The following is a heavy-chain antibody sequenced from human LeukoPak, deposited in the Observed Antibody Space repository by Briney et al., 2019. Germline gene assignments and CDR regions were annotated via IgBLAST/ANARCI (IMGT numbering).Heavy chain of an antibody. CDR2: IFYSGST. Sequence: TSETLSLTCTVSGGSISTSNYYWGWIRQPPGKGLEWIGNIFYSGSTYYSPSLRSRVTISLDTSRNQFSLKLNSVTAADTAVYYCARRGLVRGVISAKGFDPWGQGTLVTVSS. D-gene: IGHD3-10*01. V-gene: IGHV4-39*07. J-gene: IGHJ5*02. CDR3: ARRGLVRGVISAKGFDP. CDR1: GGSISTSNYY.